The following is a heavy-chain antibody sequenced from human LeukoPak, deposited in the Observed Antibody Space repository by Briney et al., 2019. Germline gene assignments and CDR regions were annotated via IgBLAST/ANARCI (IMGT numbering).Heavy chain of an antibody. CDR3: ARVTGYVMEDYFDY. D-gene: IGHD6-13*01. CDR1: GGSVSTIDYY. Sequence: SETLSLTCTVSGGSVSTIDYYWGWIRQPPGKGLEWIGSVYYSGSTYYNAPLKSRVTISVDTSKNQFSLKLSAVTAADTAVYYCARVTGYVMEDYFDYWGQGTLVTVSS. J-gene: IGHJ4*02. CDR2: VYYSGST. V-gene: IGHV4-39*07.